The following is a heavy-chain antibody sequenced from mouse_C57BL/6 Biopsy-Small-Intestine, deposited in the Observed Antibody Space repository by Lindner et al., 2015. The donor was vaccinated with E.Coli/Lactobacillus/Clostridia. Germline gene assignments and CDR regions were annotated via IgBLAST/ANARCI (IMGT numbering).Heavy chain of an antibody. CDR3: ARHEEDIYYGNFYFDY. D-gene: IGHD2-1*01. Sequence: VQLQESGTELVKPGASVKLSCKASGYTFTEYTIHWVKQRSGQGLEWIGWFYPGSGSIKYNEKFKDKATLTADKSSSTVYMELSRLTSEDSAVYFCARHEEDIYYGNFYFDYWGHGTTLTVSS. CDR1: GYTFTEYT. CDR2: FYPGSGSI. J-gene: IGHJ2*01. V-gene: IGHV1-62-2*01.